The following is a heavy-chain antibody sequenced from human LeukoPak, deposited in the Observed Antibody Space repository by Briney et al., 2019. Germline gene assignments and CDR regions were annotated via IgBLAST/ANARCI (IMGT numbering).Heavy chain of an antibody. V-gene: IGHV3-21*01. D-gene: IGHD5-18*01. J-gene: IGHJ4*02. Sequence: GGSLRLSCAASGFTFSSYSMNWVRQAPGKGLEWVSSISSSSSYIYYADSVKGRFTISRDNAKNSLYLQMNSLRAEDTAVNYCARGGLYSYGSSYWGQGTLVTVSS. CDR1: GFTFSSYS. CDR3: ARGGLYSYGSSY. CDR2: ISSSSSYI.